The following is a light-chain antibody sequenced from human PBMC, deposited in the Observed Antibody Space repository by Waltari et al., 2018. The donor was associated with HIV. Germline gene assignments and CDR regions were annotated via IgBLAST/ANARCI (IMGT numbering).Light chain of an antibody. CDR1: NSNIGSKD. V-gene: IGLV1-47*01. J-gene: IGLJ1*01. CDR3: AAWDDTLSSYV. Sequence: QSVLTQPPSASGTPGQRVTISCSGSNSNIGSKDVYWFQHLPGTAPKLLIYRTNQRRSGVPHRFSGSKSGTSASLAISGLRSDDEADYYCAAWDDTLSSYVFGTGTTVTV. CDR2: RTN.